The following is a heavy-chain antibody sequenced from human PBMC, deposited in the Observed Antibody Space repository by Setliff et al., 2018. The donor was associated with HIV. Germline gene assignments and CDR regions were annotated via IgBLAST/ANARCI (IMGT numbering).Heavy chain of an antibody. V-gene: IGHV1-2*02. Sequence: ASVKVSCKAFGYTFIDYYIYWVRQAPGQGLEWMGWINPNGGGTDYSQKFQGRVIMTRDTSSSTAYVELNSLKSDDTAVYYCARGLPADGYAFDLWGQGTMVTVSS. D-gene: IGHD6-13*01. CDR1: GYTFIDYY. J-gene: IGHJ3*01. CDR2: INPNGGGT. CDR3: ARGLPADGYAFDL.